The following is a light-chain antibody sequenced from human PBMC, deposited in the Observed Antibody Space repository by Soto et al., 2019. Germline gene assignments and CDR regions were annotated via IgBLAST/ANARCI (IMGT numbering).Light chain of an antibody. J-gene: IGKJ2*01. CDR1: QGISSY. CDR3: QKYYSYPYT. V-gene: IGKV1-8*01. Sequence: AIRMTQSPSSFSASTGDRVTITCRASQGISSYLAWYQQKPGKASKLLIYAASTLQSGVPSRFSGSGSGTDFTLTIRCLQSEDFATYYCQKYYSYPYTFGQGTKLEIK. CDR2: AAS.